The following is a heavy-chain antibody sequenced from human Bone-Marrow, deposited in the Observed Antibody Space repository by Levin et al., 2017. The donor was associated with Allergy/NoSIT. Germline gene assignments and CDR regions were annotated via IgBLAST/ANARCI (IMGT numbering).Heavy chain of an antibody. CDR2: IWYDGINK. CDR3: ARSHNISGFAGD. CDR1: GFTFRNYG. Sequence: PGGSLRLSCAASGFTFRNYGMHWVRQAPGKGLEWVAVIWYDGINKYYADSVKDRFTISRDNSKNTLYLQMNSLRAEDTAVYYCARSHNISGFAGDWGQGTLVTVSS. D-gene: IGHD3-9*01. V-gene: IGHV3-33*01. J-gene: IGHJ4*02.